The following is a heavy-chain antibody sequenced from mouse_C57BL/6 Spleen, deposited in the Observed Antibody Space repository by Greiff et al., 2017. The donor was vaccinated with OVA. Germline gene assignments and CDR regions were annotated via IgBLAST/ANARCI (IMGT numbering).Heavy chain of an antibody. J-gene: IGHJ2*01. V-gene: IGHV2-3*01. CDR3: AKHWKYYFYD. CDR2: IWGDGST. CDR1: GFSLTSYG. Sequence: QVQLKESGPGLVAPSQSLSITCTVSGFSLTSYGVRWVRQPPGQGLEWLGVIWGDGSTNYHSALISRLSISKNNSKSQVFLKLNRLQAEDTATYYCAKHWKYYFYDWGKGTTLTVSS. D-gene: IGHD4-1*01.